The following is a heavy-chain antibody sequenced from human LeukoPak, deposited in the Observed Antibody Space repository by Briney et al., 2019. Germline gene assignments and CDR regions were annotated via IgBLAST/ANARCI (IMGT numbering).Heavy chain of an antibody. CDR2: INSDGSST. CDR3: AELGITMIGGV. V-gene: IGHV3-74*01. CDR1: GFTFSSYW. J-gene: IGHJ6*04. Sequence: GGSLRLSCAASGFTFSSYWMHWVRQAPGKGLVWVSHINSDGSSTGYADSVKGRFTISRDNAKNTLYLQMNSLRAEDTAVYYCAELGITMIGGVWGKGTTVTISS. D-gene: IGHD3-10*02.